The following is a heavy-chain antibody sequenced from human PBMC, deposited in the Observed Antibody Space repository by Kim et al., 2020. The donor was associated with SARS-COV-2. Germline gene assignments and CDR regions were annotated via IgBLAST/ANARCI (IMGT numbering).Heavy chain of an antibody. D-gene: IGHD2-15*01. V-gene: IGHV1-46*01. CDR3: AREVVVAAIYAFDI. J-gene: IGHJ3*02. Sequence: AQKFTGRVTMTRDTSTSTVYMELSSLRSEDTAVYYCAREVVVAAIYAFDIWGQGTMVTVSS.